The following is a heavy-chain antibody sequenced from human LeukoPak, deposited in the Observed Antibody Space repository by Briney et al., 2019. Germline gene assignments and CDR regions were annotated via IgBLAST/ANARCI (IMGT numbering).Heavy chain of an antibody. V-gene: IGHV4-59*02. D-gene: IGHD1-26*01. CDR1: GSSVSTFY. Sequence: SETLSLTCVVSGSSVSTFYWSWLRQSPGTGLEWIGFVHDTGSTAYNPSLKSRVTISLETSKNQLSLMLTSVTAADTAMYYCARGSTDVYWYLDVWGRGTLVTVSS. CDR2: VHDTGST. CDR3: ARGSTDVYWYLDV. J-gene: IGHJ2*01.